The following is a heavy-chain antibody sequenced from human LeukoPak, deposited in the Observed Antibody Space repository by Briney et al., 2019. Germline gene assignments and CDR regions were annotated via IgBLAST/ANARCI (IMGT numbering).Heavy chain of an antibody. D-gene: IGHD3-10*02. CDR3: AELGITMIGGV. Sequence: GGSLRLSYAASGFTFSSYRMNWVRQAPGKGLEWVSYISSSGSTIYYADSVKGRFTISKDNAKNSLYLQMNSLRAEDTAVYYCAELGITMIGGVWGKGTTVTISS. CDR1: GFTFSSYR. V-gene: IGHV3-48*04. J-gene: IGHJ6*04. CDR2: ISSSGSTI.